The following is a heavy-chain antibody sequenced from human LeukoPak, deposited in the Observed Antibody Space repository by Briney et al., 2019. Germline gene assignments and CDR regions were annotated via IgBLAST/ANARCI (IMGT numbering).Heavy chain of an antibody. CDR2: IYYSGST. CDR1: GGSFSSYY. V-gene: IGHV4-59*08. D-gene: IGHD1-26*01. J-gene: IGHJ4*02. CDR3: ARLAQWELLASVTPRLDYFDY. Sequence: SETLSLTCAVYGGSFSSYYWSWIRQPPGKGLEWIGYIYYSGSTNYNPSLKSRVTISVDTSKNQFSLKLSSVTAADTAVYYCARLAQWELLASVTPRLDYFDYWGQGTLVTVSS.